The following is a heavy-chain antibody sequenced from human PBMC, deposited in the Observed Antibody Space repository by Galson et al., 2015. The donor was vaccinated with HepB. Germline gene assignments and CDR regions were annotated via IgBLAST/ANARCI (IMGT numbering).Heavy chain of an antibody. D-gene: IGHD5-12*01. Sequence: CAISGDSVSSNSAAWTWIRQSPSRGLEWLGRTYYRSKWFNDYAVSVKSRITVSADTSKNQVSLHLKSVTPGDTAVYDCARGESGASYEYFHNKALDVWGQGTTVTVSS. V-gene: IGHV6-1*01. J-gene: IGHJ6*02. CDR3: ARGESGASYEYFHNKALDV. CDR1: GDSVSSNSAA. CDR2: TYYRSKWFN.